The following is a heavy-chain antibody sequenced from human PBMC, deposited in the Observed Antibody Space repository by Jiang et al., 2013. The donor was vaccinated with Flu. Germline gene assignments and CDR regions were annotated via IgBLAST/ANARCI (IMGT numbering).Heavy chain of an antibody. Sequence: VQLVESGAEVKKPGSSVKVSCKASGGTFSSYAISWVRQAPGQGLEWMGGIIPIFGTANYAQKFQGRVTITADESTSTAYMELSSLRSEDTAVYYCARPPVCTNGVCHVDDAFDIWAKGQWSPSLQ. V-gene: IGHV1-69*01. CDR2: IIPIFGTA. D-gene: IGHD2-8*01. CDR3: ARPPVCTNGVCHVDDAFDI. CDR1: GGTFSSYA. J-gene: IGHJ3*02.